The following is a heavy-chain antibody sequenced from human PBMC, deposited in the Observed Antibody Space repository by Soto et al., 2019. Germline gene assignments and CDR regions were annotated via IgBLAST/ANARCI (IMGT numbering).Heavy chain of an antibody. CDR3: AKGAVAGTPTSYYYYGMEV. Sequence: QVQLLKSGAEVTKPGSSVRVSCEASGDTFRTYAISWVRHAPGQGLEWMGEIIPIFGTVNYAQKFQGRVTITADESTTKVYMDLRSLRSEDTAVYYCAKGAVAGTPTSYYYYGMEVWGQGTTVTGSS. CDR1: GDTFRTYA. J-gene: IGHJ6*02. V-gene: IGHV1-69*12. CDR2: IIPIFGTV. D-gene: IGHD6-19*01.